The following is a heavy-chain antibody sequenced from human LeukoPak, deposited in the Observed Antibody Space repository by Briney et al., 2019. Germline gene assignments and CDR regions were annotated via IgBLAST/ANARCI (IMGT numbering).Heavy chain of an antibody. CDR3: ATLRPRQQLVVDH. V-gene: IGHV3-48*03. CDR2: ISGSGSTK. CDR1: GFTFSSYE. D-gene: IGHD6-13*01. Sequence: GGSLRLSCAASGFTFSSYEMHWVRQAPGKGPEWVSYISGSGSTKYYADSVKGRFTISRDNALNSLHLQMSSLGDEDTAVYYCATLRPRQQLVVDHWGQGTLVTVSS. J-gene: IGHJ4*02.